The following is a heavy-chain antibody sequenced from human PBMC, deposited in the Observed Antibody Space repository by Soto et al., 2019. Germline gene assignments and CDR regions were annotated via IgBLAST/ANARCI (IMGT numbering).Heavy chain of an antibody. CDR1: GFTFSTYD. D-gene: IGHD2-2*01. J-gene: IGHJ4*02. CDR3: PNRPALIRPFAY. CDR2: ITGGGGDT. V-gene: IGHV3-23*01. Sequence: EVQLLESGGGLVQPGGSLRLSCAAFGFTFSTYDMSWVRQAPAKGLEWVSTITGGGGDTFYADSVKGRFTISRDNSKTPLNQQMSSWKAADPAFYYLPNRPALIRPFAYWAREPWSPSPQ.